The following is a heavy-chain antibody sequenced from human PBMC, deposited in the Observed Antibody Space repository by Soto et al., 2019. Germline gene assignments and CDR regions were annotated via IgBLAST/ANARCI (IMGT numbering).Heavy chain of an antibody. J-gene: IGHJ6*04. CDR1: GYTFSTYW. D-gene: IGHD2-15*01. Sequence: GESLTLSCEASGYTFSTYWIAWVRQMPGKGLEWMAIIYPGDSDARYSPSSQGHVTISADNSISTAYLQLTNLKASDTAIYYCASLLASGNPNGGARDGRGNGTGVTASS. CDR3: ASLLASGNPNGGARDG. V-gene: IGHV5-51*01. CDR2: IYPGDSDA.